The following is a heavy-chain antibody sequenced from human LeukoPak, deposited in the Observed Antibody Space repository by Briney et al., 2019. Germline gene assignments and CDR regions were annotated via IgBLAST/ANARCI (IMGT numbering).Heavy chain of an antibody. CDR3: ARDYSNNWYETWFDP. V-gene: IGHV1-8*02. J-gene: IGHJ5*02. CDR1: GYTFSNHD. D-gene: IGHD6-13*01. Sequence: ASVKVSYKTSGYTFSNHDINWVRHAPGQGLEWVGWMDPNTGNTVYAQTFQGRVTMTRNTSISTAYMELSSLRSEDTAVYYCARDYSNNWYETWFDPWGQGTLVTVSS. CDR2: MDPNTGNT.